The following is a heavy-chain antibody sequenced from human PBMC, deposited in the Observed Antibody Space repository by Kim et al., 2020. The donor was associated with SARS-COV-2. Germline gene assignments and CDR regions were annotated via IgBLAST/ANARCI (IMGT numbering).Heavy chain of an antibody. D-gene: IGHD3-10*01. Sequence: SLKSRVTISVDTSENQFSLKLSSVTAADTAVYYCARDRRIRGVIIKPFDYWGQGTLVTVSS. V-gene: IGHV4-30-2*04. J-gene: IGHJ4*02. CDR3: ARDRRIRGVIIKPFDY.